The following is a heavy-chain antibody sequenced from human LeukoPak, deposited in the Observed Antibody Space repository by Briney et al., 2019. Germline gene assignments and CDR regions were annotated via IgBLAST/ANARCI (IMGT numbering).Heavy chain of an antibody. CDR1: GYTFTSYD. D-gene: IGHD1-7*01. J-gene: IGHJ4*02. V-gene: IGHV1-8*01. Sequence: ASVKVSCKASGYTFTSYDINWVRQATGQGLEWMGWMNPNSGNTGYAQKFQGRVTMTRNTSISTAYMELSSLRSEDTAVYYCASHTNWNFMWVYWGQGTLVTVSS. CDR2: MNPNSGNT. CDR3: ASHTNWNFMWVY.